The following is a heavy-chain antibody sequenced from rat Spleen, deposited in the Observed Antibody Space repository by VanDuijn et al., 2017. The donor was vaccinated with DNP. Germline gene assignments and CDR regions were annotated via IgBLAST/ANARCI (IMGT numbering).Heavy chain of an antibody. CDR1: GFSLISNS. J-gene: IGHJ3*01. V-gene: IGHV2-1*01. CDR3: TSGNNFGIAY. D-gene: IGHD1-10*01. CDR2: IWSDGNT. Sequence: QVQLKESGPGLVQPSQTLSLTCTVSGFSLISNSVHWVRQPPGEGLEWVGAIWSDGNTDYNSTLKPRLTISRDTSKSRVFLKMNSLQTEDTAIYFCTSGNNFGIAYWGQGTLVTVSS.